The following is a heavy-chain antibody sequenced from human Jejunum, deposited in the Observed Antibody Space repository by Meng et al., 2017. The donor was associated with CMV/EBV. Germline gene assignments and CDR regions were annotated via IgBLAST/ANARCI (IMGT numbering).Heavy chain of an antibody. CDR2: IYSVGST. CDR1: GFTVSSTY. V-gene: IGHV3-66*02. Sequence: GFTVSSTYLSWVRQAPGKGLEWVSIIYSVGSTYYADSVKGRFTISRDNSKNALSLQMSSLRAEDTAVYYCARHTVVAGSYYGLDVWGQGTTVTVSS. J-gene: IGHJ6*02. CDR3: ARHTVVAGSYYGLDV. D-gene: IGHD2-2*01.